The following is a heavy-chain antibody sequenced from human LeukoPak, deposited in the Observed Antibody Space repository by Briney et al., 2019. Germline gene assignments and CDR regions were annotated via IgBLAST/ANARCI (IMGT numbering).Heavy chain of an antibody. CDR3: ARDSSGWYYFDY. V-gene: IGHV3-30-3*01. CDR1: GFTFSSYA. Sequence: GGSLRLSCAASGFTFSSYAMHWVRQAPGKGLEWVAVISYDGSNKYYADSVKGRFIISRDNSKNTLYLQMNSLRAEDTAVYYCARDSSGWYYFDYWGQGTLVTVSS. CDR2: ISYDGSNK. D-gene: IGHD6-19*01. J-gene: IGHJ4*02.